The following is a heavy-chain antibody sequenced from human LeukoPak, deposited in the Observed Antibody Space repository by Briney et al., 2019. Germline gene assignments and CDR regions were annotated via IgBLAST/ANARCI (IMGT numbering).Heavy chain of an antibody. CDR1: GGSFSGYY. CDR2: INHSGST. Sequence: KPSETLSLTCAVYGGSFSGYYWSWIRQPPGKGLEWIGEINHSGSTNYNPSLKSRVTISVDTSKNQFSLKLSSVTAADTAVYYCARLCSSTSCYDYSDYWGQGTLVTVSS. J-gene: IGHJ4*02. D-gene: IGHD2-2*01. CDR3: ARLCSSTSCYDYSDY. V-gene: IGHV4-34*01.